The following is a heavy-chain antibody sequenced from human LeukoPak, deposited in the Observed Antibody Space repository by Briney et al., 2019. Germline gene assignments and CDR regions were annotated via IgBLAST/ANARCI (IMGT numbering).Heavy chain of an antibody. Sequence: SETLSLTCTVSGGSISSSSYYWGWIRQPPGKGLEWIGSIYYSGSTYYNPSLKSRVTISVDTSKNQFSLKLSSVTAADTAVYYCARLLWFGELPPEDAFDIWGQGTMVTVSS. D-gene: IGHD3-10*01. CDR2: IYYSGST. V-gene: IGHV4-39*07. CDR1: GGSISSSSYY. J-gene: IGHJ3*02. CDR3: ARLLWFGELPPEDAFDI.